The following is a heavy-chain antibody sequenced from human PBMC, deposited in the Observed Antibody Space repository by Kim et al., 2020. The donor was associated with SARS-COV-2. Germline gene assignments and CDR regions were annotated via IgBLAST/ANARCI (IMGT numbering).Heavy chain of an antibody. V-gene: IGHV4-4*02. Sequence: SETLSLTCAVSGGSISSSNWWSWVRQPPGKGLEWIGEIYHSGSTNYNPSLKSRVTISVDKSKNQFSLKLSSVTAADTAVYYCARGYSSGWYDHYYYGMDVWGQGTTVTVSS. J-gene: IGHJ6*02. CDR1: GGSISSSNW. CDR2: IYHSGST. CDR3: ARGYSSGWYDHYYYGMDV. D-gene: IGHD6-19*01.